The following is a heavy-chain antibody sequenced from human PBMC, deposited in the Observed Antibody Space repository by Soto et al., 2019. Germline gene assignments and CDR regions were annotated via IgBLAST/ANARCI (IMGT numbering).Heavy chain of an antibody. Sequence: QVQLVESGGGVVQPGRSLRLSCAASGFTFSSYGMHWVRQAPGKGLGWVAVISYDGSNKYYADSVKGRFTIYRDNSKNTLYLQMNSLRAEDTAVYYCAKDRYLQDIVVVVAATDYWGQGTLVTVSS. CDR2: ISYDGSNK. CDR3: AKDRYLQDIVVVVAATDY. V-gene: IGHV3-30*18. J-gene: IGHJ4*02. D-gene: IGHD2-15*01. CDR1: GFTFSSYG.